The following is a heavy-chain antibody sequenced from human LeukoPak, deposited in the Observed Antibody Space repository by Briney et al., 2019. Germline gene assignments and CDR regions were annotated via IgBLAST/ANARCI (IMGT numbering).Heavy chain of an antibody. CDR1: GGSISSYS. V-gene: IGHV4-59*01. CDR3: ARGGYYDSSGYSGDY. J-gene: IGHJ4*02. Sequence: SETLSLTCTVSGGSISSYSWSWIRQPPGKGLEWVGFIFYSGSTNYNPSLKSRVTISVDTSKNQFSLKLSSVTAADTAVYYCARGGYYDSSGYSGDYWGQGTLVTVSS. CDR2: IFYSGST. D-gene: IGHD3-22*01.